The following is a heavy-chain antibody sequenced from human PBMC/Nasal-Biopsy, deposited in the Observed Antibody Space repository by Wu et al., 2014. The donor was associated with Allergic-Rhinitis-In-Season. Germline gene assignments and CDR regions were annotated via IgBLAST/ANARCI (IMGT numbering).Heavy chain of an antibody. Sequence: LVKPTQTLTLTCTFSGFSLSTSGVGVGWIRQSPGKAPEWLAVIYWDDDKRYSPSLKSRLTIVKDTSKNQVVLTMTNMDPVDTATYYCSHKVGVDYGDYRPFDIWGRGTMVTVSS. D-gene: IGHD4-17*01. V-gene: IGHV2-5*02. CDR2: IYWDDDK. J-gene: IGHJ3*02. CDR1: GFSLSTSGVG. CDR3: SHKVGVDYGDYRPFDI.